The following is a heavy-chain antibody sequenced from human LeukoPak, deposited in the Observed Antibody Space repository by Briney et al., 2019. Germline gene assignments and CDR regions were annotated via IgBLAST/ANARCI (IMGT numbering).Heavy chain of an antibody. Sequence: GGSLRLSCAASGFTFDDYDMSWVHQAPGKGLEWVSGINWNGGSTGYADSVKGRFTISRDNARNSLYLQMNSLRAEDTALYYSARIAMAGIGDGFDIWGQGTMVTVSS. D-gene: IGHD6-19*01. CDR2: INWNGGST. CDR3: ARIAMAGIGDGFDI. V-gene: IGHV3-20*04. J-gene: IGHJ3*02. CDR1: GFTFDDYD.